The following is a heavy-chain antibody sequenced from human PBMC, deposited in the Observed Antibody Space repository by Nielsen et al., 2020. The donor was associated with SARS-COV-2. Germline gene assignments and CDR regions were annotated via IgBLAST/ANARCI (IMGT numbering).Heavy chain of an antibody. V-gene: IGHV4-4*02. CDR3: AKGVGRLPYYMDV. J-gene: IGHJ6*03. CDR1: GGSVSSNDW. CDR2: VPHSGST. Sequence: SETLSLTCAVSGGSVSSNDWWTWVRQSPGKGLEWIGEVPHSGSTNYNPSLKSRVTLSMDKSKNQFSLRLTSVSAADTAVYYCAKGVGRLPYYMDVWGNGTTVTVSS. D-gene: IGHD1-26*01.